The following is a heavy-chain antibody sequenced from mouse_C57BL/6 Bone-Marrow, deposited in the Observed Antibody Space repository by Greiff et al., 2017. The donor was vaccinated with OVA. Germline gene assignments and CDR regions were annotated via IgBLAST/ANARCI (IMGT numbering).Heavy chain of an antibody. CDR2: ISSGGSYT. J-gene: IGHJ1*03. V-gene: IGHV5-6*02. CDR3: ARHVYYYGSSPYWYFDV. CDR1: GFTFSSYG. D-gene: IGHD1-1*01. Sequence: DVMLVESGGDLVKPGGSLKLSCAASGFTFSSYGMSWVRQTPDKRLEWVATISSGGSYTYYPDSVKGRFTISRDNAKNTLYLQMSSLKSEDTAMYYCARHVYYYGSSPYWYFDVWGTGTTVTVSS.